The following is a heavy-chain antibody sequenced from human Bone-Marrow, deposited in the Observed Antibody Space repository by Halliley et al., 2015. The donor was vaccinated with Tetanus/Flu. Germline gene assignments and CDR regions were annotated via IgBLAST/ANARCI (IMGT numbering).Heavy chain of an antibody. V-gene: IGHV3-15*01. CDR3: VTDRGWLQFND. D-gene: IGHD3-10*01. CDR1: GIPITDAW. CDR2: MKGASGGGTT. J-gene: IGHJ4*02. Sequence: SLRLSCAVSGIPITDAWMSWVRQAPGKGLEWVGQMKGASGGGTTHFGAPVRGRFAISKDESKKELYLDMNSLKTEDTAVYYCVTDRGWLQFNDWGQGTLVTVSS.